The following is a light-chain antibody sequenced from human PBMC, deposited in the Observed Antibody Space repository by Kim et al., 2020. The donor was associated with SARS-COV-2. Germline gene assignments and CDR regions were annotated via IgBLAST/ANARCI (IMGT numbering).Light chain of an antibody. V-gene: IGLV3-1*01. CDR3: QAWDSSTVV. CDR1: KLGDKE. Sequence: SGAPGQTASITCSGDKLGDKEACWYQKKPGQSPVLVIYQDSKRPSGIPERFSGSNSGNTATLTISGTQAMDEADYYCQAWDSSTVVFGGGTQLTVL. CDR2: QDS. J-gene: IGLJ2*01.